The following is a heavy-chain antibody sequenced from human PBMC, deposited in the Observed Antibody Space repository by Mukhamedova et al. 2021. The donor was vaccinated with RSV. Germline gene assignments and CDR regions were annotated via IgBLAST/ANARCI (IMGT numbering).Heavy chain of an antibody. Sequence: FTISRDNAKNTLYLQMSSLRAEDTAVYYCAKNTDYSRAFDYWGQGTLVTVSS. CDR3: AKNTDYSRAFDY. J-gene: IGHJ4*02. V-gene: IGHV3-74*01. D-gene: IGHD6-13*01.